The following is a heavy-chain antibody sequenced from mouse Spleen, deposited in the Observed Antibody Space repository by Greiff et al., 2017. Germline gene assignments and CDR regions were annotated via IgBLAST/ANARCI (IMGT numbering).Heavy chain of an antibody. CDR1: GYTFTSYW. CDR2: IDPSDSYT. D-gene: IGHD2-5*01. Sequence: VQLQQPGAELVKPGASVKLSCKASGYTFTSYWMQWVKQRPGQGLEWIGEIDPSDSYTNYNQKFKGKATLTVDTSSSTAYMQLSSLTSEDSAVYYCARSGYSNYLYYFDYWGQGTTLTVSS. J-gene: IGHJ2*01. CDR3: ARSGYSNYLYYFDY. V-gene: IGHV1-50*01.